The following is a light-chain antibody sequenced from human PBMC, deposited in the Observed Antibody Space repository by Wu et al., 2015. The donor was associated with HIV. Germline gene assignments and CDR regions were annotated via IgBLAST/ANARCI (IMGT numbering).Light chain of an antibody. CDR3: QQRSNWRT. CDR2: DAS. CDR1: QSVSSY. Sequence: EIVLTQSPATLSLSPGERATLSCRASQSVSSYLAWYQQKPGQAPRLLIYDASNRATGIPARFSGSGSGTDFTLTISSLEPEDLAVYYCQQRSNWRTFGQGTKGGNQT. V-gene: IGKV3-11*01. J-gene: IGKJ1*01.